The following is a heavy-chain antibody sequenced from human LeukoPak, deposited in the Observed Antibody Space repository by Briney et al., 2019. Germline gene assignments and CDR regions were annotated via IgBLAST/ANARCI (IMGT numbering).Heavy chain of an antibody. Sequence: GGSLRLSCAASGFTFSNYNMNWVRQAPGKGLEWVSSISSSSSYIYYGDSVKGRFAISRDNAKNSLYLQMNSLRAEDTAVYYCARDGYDSSGYYPDYWGQGTLVTVSS. J-gene: IGHJ4*02. D-gene: IGHD3-22*01. CDR3: ARDGYDSSGYYPDY. V-gene: IGHV3-21*01. CDR1: GFTFSNYN. CDR2: ISSSSSYI.